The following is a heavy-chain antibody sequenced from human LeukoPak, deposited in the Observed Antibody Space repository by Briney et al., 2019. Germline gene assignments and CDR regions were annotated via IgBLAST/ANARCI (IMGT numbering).Heavy chain of an antibody. CDR3: AREPQILWFGELSYFDY. Sequence: GGSLRLSCADSGFTFSDYWMDWVRQAPGKGLEWVSGISWNSGSIGYADSVKGRFTISRDNSKNTLYLQMNSLRAEDTAVYYCAREPQILWFGELSYFDYWGQGTLVTVSS. V-gene: IGHV3-9*01. CDR1: GFTFSDYW. D-gene: IGHD3-10*01. CDR2: ISWNSGSI. J-gene: IGHJ4*02.